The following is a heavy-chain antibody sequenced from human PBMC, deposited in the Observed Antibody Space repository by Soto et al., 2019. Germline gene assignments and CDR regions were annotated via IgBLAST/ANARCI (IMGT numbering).Heavy chain of an antibody. V-gene: IGHV1-18*01. Sequence: HVPLVQSGGELKKPGASVKVSCNTSGYTFNTYFITWVRQAPGQGLEWMGWISPHNGNTNYAAKFQGRVTMTADTITKTAYMELRNLRIDDTAVYYCARDTGNSFDYWGQGTPGTVSS. CDR2: ISPHNGNT. CDR3: ARDTGNSFDY. CDR1: GYTFNTYF. J-gene: IGHJ4*02.